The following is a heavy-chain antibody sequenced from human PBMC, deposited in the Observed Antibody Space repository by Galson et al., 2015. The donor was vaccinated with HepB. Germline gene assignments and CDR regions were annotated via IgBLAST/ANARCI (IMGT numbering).Heavy chain of an antibody. CDR2: ISSSGGDI. D-gene: IGHD1-20*01. CDR1: GFTFSDYY. J-gene: IGHJ6*02. CDR3: ARDTFAAYKWHRGGLEV. V-gene: IGHV3-11*01. Sequence: SLRLSCAASGFTFSDYYISWVRQAPGKGLEWVSDISSSGGDIYYADSVKGRFTISRDNAKNSVYLQMKSLRVEDTAVYYCARDTFAAYKWHRGGLEVWGQGTTVTVSS.